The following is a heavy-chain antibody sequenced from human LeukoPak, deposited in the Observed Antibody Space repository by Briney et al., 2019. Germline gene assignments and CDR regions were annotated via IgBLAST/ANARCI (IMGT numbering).Heavy chain of an antibody. CDR3: ARDDIAAAGNWFDP. CDR2: IIPIFGTA. V-gene: IGHV1-69*13. J-gene: IGHJ5*02. CDR1: GGTFSSYA. D-gene: IGHD6-13*01. Sequence: SVKVSCTASGGTFSSYAISWVRQAPGQGLEWMGGIIPIFGTANYAQKFQGRVTITADESTSTAYMELSSLRSEDTAVYYCARDDIAAAGNWFDPWGQGTLVTVSS.